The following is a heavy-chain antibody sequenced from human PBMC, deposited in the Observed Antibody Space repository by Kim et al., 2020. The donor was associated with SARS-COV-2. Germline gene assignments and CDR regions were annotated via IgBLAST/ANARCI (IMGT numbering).Heavy chain of an antibody. J-gene: IGHJ4*02. CDR3: ARREVVVAAPFDY. D-gene: IGHD2-15*01. Sequence: SPSFQGQVTISADKSISTAYLQWSSLKASDTAMYYCARREVVVAAPFDYWGQGTLVTVSS. V-gene: IGHV5-51*01.